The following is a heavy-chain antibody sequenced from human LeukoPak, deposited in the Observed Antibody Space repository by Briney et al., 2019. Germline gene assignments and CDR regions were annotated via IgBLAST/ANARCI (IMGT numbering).Heavy chain of an antibody. Sequence: SETLSLTCTVSGGSISSYYWSWTRQPPGKGLEWIGYIYYSGSTNYNPSLKSRVTISVDTSKNQFSLKLSSVTAADTAVYYCARDRPLAYWGQGTLVTVSS. CDR3: ARDRPLAY. CDR1: GGSISSYY. CDR2: IYYSGST. V-gene: IGHV4-59*01. J-gene: IGHJ4*02. D-gene: IGHD5-12*01.